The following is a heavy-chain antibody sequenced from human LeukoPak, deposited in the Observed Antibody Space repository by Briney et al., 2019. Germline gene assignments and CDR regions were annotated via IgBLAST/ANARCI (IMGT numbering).Heavy chain of an antibody. CDR1: GFTLSSYA. D-gene: IGHD3-22*01. V-gene: IGHV3-30-3*01. J-gene: IGHJ3*02. Sequence: GRSLRLSCAASGFTLSSYAMHWVRQAPGKGLEWVAVISYDGSNKYYADSVKGRFTVSRDNSKNTLYLQTNSLRAEDTAVYYCARALSGGSGYYYVDAFDIWGQGTMVTVSS. CDR3: ARALSGGSGYYYVDAFDI. CDR2: ISYDGSNK.